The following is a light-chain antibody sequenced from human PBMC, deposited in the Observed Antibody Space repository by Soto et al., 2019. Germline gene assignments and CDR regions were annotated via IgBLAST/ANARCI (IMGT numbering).Light chain of an antibody. V-gene: IGKV1-39*01. CDR3: QQSYRPLT. CDR2: AAS. CDR1: QSISSY. J-gene: IGKJ4*01. Sequence: DIQMTQSPSSLSASVGDRVTITCRASQSISSYLNWYQQKPGKAPKLLIYAASSLQSGVPSRFSGSGSGTDFTLTIRSLQPEDFATYYCQQSYRPLTFGGGTKVEIK.